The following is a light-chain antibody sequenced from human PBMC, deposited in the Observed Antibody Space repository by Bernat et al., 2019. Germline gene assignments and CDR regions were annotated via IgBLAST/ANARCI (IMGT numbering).Light chain of an antibody. Sequence: DIQMTQSPSSLSASVGDRITIACRASQSISTHLNWYQQKPGKAPKLLIYGASSLQSGVPSRFSGSGSGTDFTLTISSLQPADFATYYCQQTYSSTTFGGGTKVEIE. CDR3: QQTYSSTT. CDR1: QSISTH. J-gene: IGKJ4*01. CDR2: GAS. V-gene: IGKV1-39*01.